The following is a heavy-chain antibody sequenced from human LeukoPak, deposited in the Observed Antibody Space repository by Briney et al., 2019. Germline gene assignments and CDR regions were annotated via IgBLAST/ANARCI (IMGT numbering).Heavy chain of an antibody. Sequence: ASVKVSCKASGYTFTGYYMHWVRQAPGQGLEWMGWISPNSGGTNYAQKFQGRVTMTRDTSISTAYMELSRLRSDDTAVYYCASEPAAMAEVDYYYGMDVWGQGTTVTVSS. CDR3: ASEPAAMAEVDYYYGMDV. CDR1: GYTFTGYY. CDR2: ISPNSGGT. J-gene: IGHJ6*02. D-gene: IGHD2-2*01. V-gene: IGHV1-2*02.